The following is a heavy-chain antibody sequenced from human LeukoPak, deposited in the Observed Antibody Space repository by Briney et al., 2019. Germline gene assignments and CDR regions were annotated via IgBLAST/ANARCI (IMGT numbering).Heavy chain of an antibody. V-gene: IGHV4-39*07. D-gene: IGHD2-15*01. J-gene: IGHJ3*02. CDR1: GASISNSFYF. CDR2: IYHSGST. CDR3: ARALRYCSGGSCFRAFDI. Sequence: SETLSLTCTVSGASISNSFYFWGWVRQPPGKGLEWIGEIYHSGSTNYNPSLKSRVTISVDTSKNQFSLKLSSVTAADTAVYYCARALRYCSGGSCFRAFDIWGQGTMVTVSS.